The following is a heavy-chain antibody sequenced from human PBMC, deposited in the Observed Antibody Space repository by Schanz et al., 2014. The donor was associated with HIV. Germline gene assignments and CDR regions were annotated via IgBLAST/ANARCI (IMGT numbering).Heavy chain of an antibody. Sequence: QVPLVQSGAEVKKPGSSVKVSCKASGGTFSIYAISWVRQAPGQGLEWMGWINPNSGGTNYAQKFQGRVTMTRDTSISTAYMELSRLRSDDTAVYYCARGRSGYCSGGSCPYGRYYFDYWGQGTLVTVSS. CDR2: INPNSGGT. D-gene: IGHD2-15*01. V-gene: IGHV1-2*02. CDR3: ARGRSGYCSGGSCPYGRYYFDY. CDR1: GGTFSIYA. J-gene: IGHJ4*02.